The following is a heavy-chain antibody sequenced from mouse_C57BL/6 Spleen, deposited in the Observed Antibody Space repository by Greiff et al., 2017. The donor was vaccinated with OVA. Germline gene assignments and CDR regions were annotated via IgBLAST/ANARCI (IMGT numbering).Heavy chain of an antibody. J-gene: IGHJ1*03. D-gene: IGHD1-1*01. Sequence: EVKLMESGGGLVQPGGSMKLSCAASGFTFSDAWMDWVRQSPEKGLEWVAEIRNKANNHATYYAESVKGRFTISRDDSKSSVYLQMNSLRAEDTGIYYCTGYYGSSYVWYFDVWGTGTTVTVSS. CDR3: TGYYGSSYVWYFDV. V-gene: IGHV6-6*01. CDR2: IRNKANNHAT. CDR1: GFTFSDAW.